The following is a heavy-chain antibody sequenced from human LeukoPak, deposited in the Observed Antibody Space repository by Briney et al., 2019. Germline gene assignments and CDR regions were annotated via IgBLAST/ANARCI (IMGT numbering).Heavy chain of an antibody. CDR3: ARDKYYMDV. Sequence: PSETLSLTCTVSGGSLSSHYWSWIRQPPGKGLEWIGYIYYSGSTNYNPSLKSRVTISVDTSKNQFSLKLSSVTAADTAVYYCARDKYYMDVWGKGTTVTVSS. CDR2: IYYSGST. J-gene: IGHJ6*03. CDR1: GGSLSSHY. V-gene: IGHV4-59*11.